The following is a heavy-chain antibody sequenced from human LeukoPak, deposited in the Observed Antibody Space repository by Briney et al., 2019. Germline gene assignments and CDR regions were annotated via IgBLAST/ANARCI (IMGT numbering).Heavy chain of an antibody. CDR2: ISSSGSTI. Sequence: GGSLRLSCAASGFTFSDYYMSWIRQAPGKGLEWVSYISSSGSTIYYADSVKGRFTISRDNAKNSLYLQMNSLRAEDTAVYYCAREDPSVATIAPFFDYWGQGTLVTVSS. J-gene: IGHJ4*02. D-gene: IGHD5-24*01. V-gene: IGHV3-11*01. CDR1: GFTFSDYY. CDR3: AREDPSVATIAPFFDY.